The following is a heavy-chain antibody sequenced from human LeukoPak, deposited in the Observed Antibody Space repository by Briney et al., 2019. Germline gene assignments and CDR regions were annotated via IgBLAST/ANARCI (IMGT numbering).Heavy chain of an antibody. CDR2: INPNSGGT. Sequence: ASVKVSCKASGYILTDYYIHWVRQAPGQGLEWMGWINPNSGGTNYAQKFQGRVTMTRDTSISTAYMELSRLRSDDTAVYYCARERVIKAFDIWGQGTMVTVSS. D-gene: IGHD3-22*01. CDR3: ARERVIKAFDI. J-gene: IGHJ3*02. V-gene: IGHV1-2*02. CDR1: GYILTDYY.